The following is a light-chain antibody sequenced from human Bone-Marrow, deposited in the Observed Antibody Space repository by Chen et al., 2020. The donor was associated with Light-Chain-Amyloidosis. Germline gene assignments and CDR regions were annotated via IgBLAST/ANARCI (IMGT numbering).Light chain of an antibody. CDR2: RDN. CDR1: GSNIGSNY. CDR3: ATWDDRLIALV. J-gene: IGLJ3*02. V-gene: IGLV1-47*01. Sequence: GTPGQRVTISCSGSGSNIGSNYVYWYQQLPGTAPKLLIYRDNQRPSGVPDRFSGSKSGTSASLAINGLRSEDEAEYYCATWDDRLIALVFGGGTKVTVL.